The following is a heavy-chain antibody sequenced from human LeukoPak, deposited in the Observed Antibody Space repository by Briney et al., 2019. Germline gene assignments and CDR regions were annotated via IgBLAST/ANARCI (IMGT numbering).Heavy chain of an antibody. V-gene: IGHV4-30-2*01. Sequence: PSQTLSLTCAVSGGSISSGGNSWSCIRQPPGKGLEWNGYIYHSGSTYYNPSNNRRATISVDSTNNQYSLKHSSLTAADTALYYCSRYEGSSIWFFCEFWG. CDR3: SRYEGSSIWFFCEF. CDR1: GGSISSGGNS. J-gene: IGHJ2*01. D-gene: IGHD6-13*01. CDR2: IYHSGST.